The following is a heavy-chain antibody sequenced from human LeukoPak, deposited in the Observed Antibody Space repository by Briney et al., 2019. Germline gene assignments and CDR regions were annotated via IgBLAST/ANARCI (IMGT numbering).Heavy chain of an antibody. CDR2: IYYSGST. Sequence: SETLSLTCTVSGGSISSSSYYWGWIRQPPGKGLEWIGSIYYSGSTYYNPSLKSRVTISVDTSKNQFSLKLSSVTAADTAVYYCARGSRSRCSGGSCYSPRGYSYGPLGDYWGQGTLVTVSS. CDR1: GGSISSSSYY. CDR3: ARGSRSRCSGGSCYSPRGYSYGPLGDY. J-gene: IGHJ4*02. D-gene: IGHD2-15*01. V-gene: IGHV4-39*07.